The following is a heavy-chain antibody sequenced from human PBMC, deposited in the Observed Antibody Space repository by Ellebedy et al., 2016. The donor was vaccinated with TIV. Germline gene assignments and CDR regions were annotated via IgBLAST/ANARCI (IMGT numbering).Heavy chain of an antibody. D-gene: IGHD2-2*01. V-gene: IGHV4-39*01. CDR1: GASISSSGYF. CDR3: ARLHCSTTDPRLNWFDP. J-gene: IGHJ5*02. Sequence: GSLRLXCTVSGASISSSGYFWGWIRQPPGEGLEWIASIYYGGSTYYNPSLKSRLTISVDTSKNQFSLKVTSVTAADAAVYYCARLHCSTTDPRLNWFDPWGQGTLVTVSS. CDR2: IYYGGST.